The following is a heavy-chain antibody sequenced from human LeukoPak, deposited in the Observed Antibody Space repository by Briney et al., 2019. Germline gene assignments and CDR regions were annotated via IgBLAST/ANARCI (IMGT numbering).Heavy chain of an antibody. D-gene: IGHD2-2*03. CDR3: ARHPGYCSSTSCYPGNNWFDP. CDR2: ICYSGST. J-gene: IGHJ5*02. Sequence: PSETLSLTCTVSGGSISSSSYYWGWIRQPPGKGLEWIGSICYSGSTYYNPSLKSRVTISVDTSKNQFSLKLSSVTAADTAVYYCARHPGYCSSTSCYPGNNWFDPWGQGTLVTVSS. CDR1: GGSISSSSYY. V-gene: IGHV4-39*01.